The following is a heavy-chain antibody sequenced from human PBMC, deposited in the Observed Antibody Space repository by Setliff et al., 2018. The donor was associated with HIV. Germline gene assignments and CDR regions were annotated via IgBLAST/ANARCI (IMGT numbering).Heavy chain of an antibody. CDR2: IKTKTEGGTI. J-gene: IGHJ4*02. CDR1: GFTFNNAW. Sequence: GGSLRLSCVTSGFTFNNAWMSWVRQSPGKGLEWVGRIKTKTEGGTIGYAAALEDRFTISRDDSKNTLYLQINSLKNEDTALYFCTTDSRYFDYWGQGTLVTVS. V-gene: IGHV3-15*01. CDR3: TTDSRYFDY. D-gene: IGHD3-9*01.